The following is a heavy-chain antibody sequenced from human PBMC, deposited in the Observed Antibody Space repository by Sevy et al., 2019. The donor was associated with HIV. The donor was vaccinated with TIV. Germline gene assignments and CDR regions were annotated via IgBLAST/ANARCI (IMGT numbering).Heavy chain of an antibody. CDR1: RFSFRVYA. CDR3: ASPQFRYNSGLRSSFDY. V-gene: IGHV3-30*04. Sequence: GGSLRLSCAASRFSFRVYAMHWVRQDPGRGLEWVAVISHDGSEKFYADSVKGRFTVSRDNSKNLLYLQMNSLRPDDTAFHYCASPQFRYNSGLRSSFDYWGQGTPVTVSS. D-gene: IGHD5-18*01. J-gene: IGHJ4*02. CDR2: ISHDGSEK.